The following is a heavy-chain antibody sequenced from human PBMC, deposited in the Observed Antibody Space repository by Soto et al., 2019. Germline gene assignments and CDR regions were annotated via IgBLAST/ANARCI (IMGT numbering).Heavy chain of an antibody. CDR2: IISKTDGGTT. CDR1: GFTFSNAW. Sequence: PGGSLILSCAASGFTFSNAWMSWVRQAPGKGLEWVGRIISKTDGGTTDYGAPVKGRFTISRDDSKNTVYLQMNSLKTEDTAVYYCSTLYVYCSGGRCQYYLGYGDLVTVSS. D-gene: IGHD2-15*01. V-gene: IGHV3-15*01. J-gene: IGHJ4*01. CDR3: STLYVYCSGGRCQYY.